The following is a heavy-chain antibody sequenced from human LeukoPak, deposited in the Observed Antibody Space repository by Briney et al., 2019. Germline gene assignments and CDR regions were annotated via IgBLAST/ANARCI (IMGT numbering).Heavy chain of an antibody. CDR2: IKRDGSEK. CDR1: GFTFTTYW. V-gene: IGHV3-7*01. D-gene: IGHD1-7*01. CDR3: ARARGVTGTTPHRWCDY. J-gene: IGHJ4*02. Sequence: PGGSLRLSCATSGFTFTTYWMSWVRQAPGKGLEWVATIKRDGSEKYYVDSVKGRFTISRDDAKNSVSLQMNSLRAEDTAVYYCARARGVTGTTPHRWCDYWGQGTLVTVSS.